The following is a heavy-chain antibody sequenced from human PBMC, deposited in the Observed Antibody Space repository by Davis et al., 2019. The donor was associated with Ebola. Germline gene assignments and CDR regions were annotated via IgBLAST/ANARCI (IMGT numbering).Heavy chain of an antibody. D-gene: IGHD1-26*01. CDR2: INSDGSST. Sequence: HTGGSLRLSCAASGFTFSSYWMHWVRQAPGKGLVWVPRINSDGSSTSYADSVKGRFTISRDNAKNTLYLQMNSLRAEDTAVYYCARDPLLWELLDYWGQGTLVTVSS. V-gene: IGHV3-74*01. J-gene: IGHJ4*02. CDR1: GFTFSSYW. CDR3: ARDPLLWELLDY.